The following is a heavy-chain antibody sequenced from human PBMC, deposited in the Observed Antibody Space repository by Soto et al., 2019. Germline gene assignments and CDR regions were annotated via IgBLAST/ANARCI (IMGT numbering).Heavy chain of an antibody. J-gene: IGHJ3*02. CDR2: IKQDGNEK. V-gene: IGHV3-7*01. Sequence: PGGSLRLSCASSGFTCNSYWMSWVRQAPGKGLEWVANIKQDGNEKYYVDSVQGRFTISRDNAKNSLYLQMNSLRAEDTAVYSCARFTRAYCGGECYKPLGAFDIWGQGTMVTVSS. CDR3: ARFTRAYCGGECYKPLGAFDI. D-gene: IGHD2-21*01. CDR1: GFTCNSYW.